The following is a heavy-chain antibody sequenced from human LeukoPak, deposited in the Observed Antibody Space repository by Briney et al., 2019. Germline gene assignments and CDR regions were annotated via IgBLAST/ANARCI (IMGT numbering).Heavy chain of an antibody. CDR3: VGGPFWAAAGTYGLDV. Sequence: GGSLRLSCAASGFTFSFYAMSWVRQAPGKGLEWVAGITSSGNTTYYADPVKGRFTISRDNAKNSVYLQMNSLRAEDTAVYYCVGGPFWAAAGTYGLDVWGQGTTVTVSS. CDR2: ITSSGNTT. CDR1: GFTFSFYA. J-gene: IGHJ6*02. D-gene: IGHD6-13*01. V-gene: IGHV3-23*01.